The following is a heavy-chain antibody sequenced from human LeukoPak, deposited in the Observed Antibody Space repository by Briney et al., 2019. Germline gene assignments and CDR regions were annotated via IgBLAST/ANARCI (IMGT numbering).Heavy chain of an antibody. CDR2: IKQDGSEK. Sequence: GGSLRLSCSASGFTFSSYWMSWVRQAPGRGLEWVANIKQDGSEKYYVDSVKGRFTVSRDNAKNSLYLQMTSLRAEDTAVYYCARDPDILTGGNDYWGQGNLVTVSS. J-gene: IGHJ4*02. CDR3: ARDPDILTGGNDY. V-gene: IGHV3-7*01. D-gene: IGHD3-9*01. CDR1: GFTFSSYW.